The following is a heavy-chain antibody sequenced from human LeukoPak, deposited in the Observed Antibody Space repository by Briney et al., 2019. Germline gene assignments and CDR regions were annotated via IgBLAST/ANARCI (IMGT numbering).Heavy chain of an antibody. V-gene: IGHV1-2*02. CDR3: ARYSGYDWVYARY. CDR2: INPNSGDT. J-gene: IGHJ4*02. Sequence: ASVKVSCKASGYTFTGYYMHWVRQAPGQGLEWMGWINPNSGDTNYAQKFQGRVTMTRDTSISTAYMELSRLRSDDTAVYYCARYSGYDWVYARYWGQGTLVTVSS. D-gene: IGHD5-12*01. CDR1: GYTFTGYY.